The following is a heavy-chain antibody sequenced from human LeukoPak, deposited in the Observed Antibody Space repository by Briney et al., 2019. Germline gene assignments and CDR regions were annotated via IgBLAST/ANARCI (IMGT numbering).Heavy chain of an antibody. J-gene: IGHJ5*02. Sequence: PSETLSLTCTVSGGSISSYYWSWIRQPPGKGLEWIGYIYYSGSTNYNPSLKSRVTISVDTSKSHFSLKLSSVTAADAAVYYCARKTVDGFDPWGQGTLVTVSS. CDR3: ARKTVDGFDP. D-gene: IGHD5-12*01. CDR1: GGSISSYY. V-gene: IGHV4-59*12. CDR2: IYYSGST.